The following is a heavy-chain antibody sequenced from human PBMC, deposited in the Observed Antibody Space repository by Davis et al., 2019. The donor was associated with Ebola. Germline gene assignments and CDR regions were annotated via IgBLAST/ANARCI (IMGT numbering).Heavy chain of an antibody. CDR2: IYYRGNT. Sequence: SETLSLTCTVSGGSISTSSYYWGWIRQPPGKGLEWIGDIYYRGNTYYNPSLRSRVTISVDTSRNQFSLKLSSATTADTAVYYCARPWYSGTYYDAYDIWGQGTMVAVSS. CDR3: ARPWYSGTYYDAYDI. CDR1: GGSISTSSYY. V-gene: IGHV4-39*01. J-gene: IGHJ3*02. D-gene: IGHD1-26*01.